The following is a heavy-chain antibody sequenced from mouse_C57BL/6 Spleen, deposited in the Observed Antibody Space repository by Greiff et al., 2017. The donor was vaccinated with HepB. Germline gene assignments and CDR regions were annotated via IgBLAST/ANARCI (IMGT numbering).Heavy chain of an antibody. J-gene: IGHJ2*01. CDR1: GYTFTSYD. V-gene: IGHV1-85*01. CDR2: IYPRDGST. CDR3: ARCISGFRPDYFDY. Sequence: QVQLKQSGPELVKPGASVKLSCKASGYTFTSYDINWVKQRPGQGLEWIGWIYPRDGSTKYNEKFKGKATLTVDTSSSTAYMELHSLTSEDSAVYFCARCISGFRPDYFDYWGQGTTLTVSS.